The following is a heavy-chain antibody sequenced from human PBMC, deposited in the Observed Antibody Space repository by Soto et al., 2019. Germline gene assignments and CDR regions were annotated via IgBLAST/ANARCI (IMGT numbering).Heavy chain of an antibody. Sequence: PLQNLSTTCASSGDSVSSNSAAWNWIRQSPSRGLEWLGRTYYRSKWYNYYAVSVKSRITINPDKSKNQFSLQLNSVTPEDTGVYYGARDYTYGSGIYYNPFDHWGQGALVTVSS. V-gene: IGHV6-1*01. D-gene: IGHD3-10*01. J-gene: IGHJ4*02. CDR3: ARDYTYGSGIYYNPFDH. CDR2: TYYRSKWYN. CDR1: GDSVSSNSAA.